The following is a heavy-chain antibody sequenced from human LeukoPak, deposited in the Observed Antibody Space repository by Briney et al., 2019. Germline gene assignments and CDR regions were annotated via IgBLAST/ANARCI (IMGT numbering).Heavy chain of an antibody. CDR1: GGSISSSNW. D-gene: IGHD6-6*01. V-gene: IGHV4-4*02. CDR2: IYHSGST. J-gene: IGHJ6*03. CDR3: STSSIAARPRYYYYYYMDV. Sequence: SETLSLTCAVSGGSISSSNWWSWVRQPPGKGLEWIGEIYHSGSTNYNPSLKSRVTISVDTSKNQFSLKLSSVTAADTAVYYCSTSSIAARPRYYYYYYMDVWGKGTTVTVSS.